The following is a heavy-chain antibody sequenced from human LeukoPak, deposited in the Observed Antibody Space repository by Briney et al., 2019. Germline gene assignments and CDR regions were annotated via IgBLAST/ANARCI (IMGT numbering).Heavy chain of an antibody. CDR3: ARDRRGAYYFDY. V-gene: IGHV3-30*01. CDR2: ISYDGGDK. J-gene: IGHJ4*02. D-gene: IGHD5-24*01. Sequence: PGTSLRFSCAASGFTFSTYAMHRVRQAPGKGLEWVAIISYDGGDKYYADSVKGRFTISRDNSKNTLSLQMKSLRPEDTAVYNCARDRRGAYYFDYWGQGTLVTVSS. CDR1: GFTFSTYA.